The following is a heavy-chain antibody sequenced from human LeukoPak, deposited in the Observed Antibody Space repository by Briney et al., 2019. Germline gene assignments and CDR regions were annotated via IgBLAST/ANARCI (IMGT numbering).Heavy chain of an antibody. CDR1: GFSFSTIY. D-gene: IGHD1-26*01. CDR2: INVDGTAE. CDR3: ARDPYRFAFDI. J-gene: IGHJ3*02. Sequence: GGSLRLSCAASGFSFSTIYMSWVRQTPGQGLEWVANINVDGTAEHYVDSVKGRFTISRDNAKNSLYLQMNSLRAEDTAVYYCARDPYRFAFDIWGQGTVVLVSS. V-gene: IGHV3-7*03.